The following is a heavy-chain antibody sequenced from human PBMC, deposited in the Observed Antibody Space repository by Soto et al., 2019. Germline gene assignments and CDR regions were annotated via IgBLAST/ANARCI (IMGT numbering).Heavy chain of an antibody. Sequence: GESLKISCKGSGYSFTSYWIGWVRQMPGKGLEWMGRIDPSDSYTNYSPSFQGHVTISADKSISTAYLQWSSLKASDTAMYYCARHELIVHYYYYGMDVWGQGTTVTVYS. J-gene: IGHJ6*02. V-gene: IGHV5-10-1*01. D-gene: IGHD1-26*01. CDR2: IDPSDSYT. CDR3: ARHELIVHYYYYGMDV. CDR1: GYSFTSYW.